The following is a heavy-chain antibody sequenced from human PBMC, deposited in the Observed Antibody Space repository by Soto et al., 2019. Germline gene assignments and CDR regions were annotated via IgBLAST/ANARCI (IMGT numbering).Heavy chain of an antibody. Sequence: QVQLVQSGAEVKKPGASVKVSCKASGYTFNFYGITWVRQAPGQGLEWMGWISGFNGNTNYAADLQGRVTMTTDTSTSTAYMELRGLRSDDTAVYYYARIGVSSGHESPDFDSWGQGTLVTVSS. D-gene: IGHD3-16*01. V-gene: IGHV1-18*01. CDR3: ARIGVSSGHESPDFDS. CDR2: ISGFNGNT. J-gene: IGHJ4*02. CDR1: GYTFNFYG.